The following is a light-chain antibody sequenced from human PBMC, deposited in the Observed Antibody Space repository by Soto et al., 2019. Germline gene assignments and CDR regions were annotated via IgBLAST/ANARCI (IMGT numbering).Light chain of an antibody. CDR1: QSVSTS. J-gene: IGKJ4*01. V-gene: IGKV3-20*01. CDR2: DTS. CDR3: QQYVSLPLT. Sequence: EIVLTQSPGTLSLSPGEGATLSCRASQSVSTSLDWYQQKPGQDPRLVIYDTSNRATGIPDRFSGSGSGTDSTLTISRLEPEDFAVYHCQQYVSLPLTFGGGTKVEIK.